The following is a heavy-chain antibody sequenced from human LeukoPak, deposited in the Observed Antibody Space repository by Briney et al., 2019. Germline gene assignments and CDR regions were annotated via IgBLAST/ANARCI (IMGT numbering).Heavy chain of an antibody. D-gene: IGHD2-2*01. CDR3: TTDLWTLVVPAAPPGIDY. CDR1: GFTFSDYY. CDR2: ISSSGSTI. Sequence: GGSLRLSCAASGFTFSDYYMSWIRQAPGKGLEWVSYISSSGSTIYYADSVKGRFTISRDNSKNTLYLQMNSLRAEDTAVYYCTTDLWTLVVPAAPPGIDYWGQGTLVTVSS. J-gene: IGHJ4*02. V-gene: IGHV3-11*01.